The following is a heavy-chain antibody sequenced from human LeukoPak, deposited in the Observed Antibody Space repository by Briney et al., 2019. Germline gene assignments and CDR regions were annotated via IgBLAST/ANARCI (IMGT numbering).Heavy chain of an antibody. Sequence: PGRSLRLSCAASGFTFSSYGMHWVRQAPGKGLEWVAVISYDGSNKYYADSVKGRFTISRDNSKNTLYLQMNSLRAEDTAVYYCAWVPSGYDFGYFDYWGQGTLVTVSS. D-gene: IGHD5-12*01. J-gene: IGHJ4*02. CDR1: GFTFSSYG. CDR3: AWVPSGYDFGYFDY. V-gene: IGHV3-30*03. CDR2: ISYDGSNK.